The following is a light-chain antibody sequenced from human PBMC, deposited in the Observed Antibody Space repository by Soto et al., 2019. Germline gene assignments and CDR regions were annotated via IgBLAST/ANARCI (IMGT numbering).Light chain of an antibody. CDR1: SSNIGGNS. CDR2: DDN. CDR3: GSWDSSLSAYV. Sequence: QSVLTQPPSVSVAPGQKVTISCSGSSSNIGGNSVSWYHQLPGTAPKLLIYDDNKRPPGIPDRFSGSKSGTSATLGITGSQTGDEADYYCGSWDSSLSAYVFGTGTKVTAL. J-gene: IGLJ1*01. V-gene: IGLV1-51*01.